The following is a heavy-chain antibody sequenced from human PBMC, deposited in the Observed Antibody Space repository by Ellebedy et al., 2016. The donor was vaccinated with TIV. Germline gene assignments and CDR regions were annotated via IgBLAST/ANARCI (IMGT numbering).Heavy chain of an antibody. Sequence: ASVRVSCKASGYTFASYGISWVRQAPGQGLEWMGWISTYNGNTDYAQNLQGRLTFTTEKSTRTVYMELRSLRSDDTAVYYCTRDLGGLLLRDAFDIWGQGTVVSVSS. CDR3: TRDLGGLLLRDAFDI. V-gene: IGHV1-18*01. CDR1: GYTFASYG. D-gene: IGHD2-15*01. J-gene: IGHJ3*02. CDR2: ISTYNGNT.